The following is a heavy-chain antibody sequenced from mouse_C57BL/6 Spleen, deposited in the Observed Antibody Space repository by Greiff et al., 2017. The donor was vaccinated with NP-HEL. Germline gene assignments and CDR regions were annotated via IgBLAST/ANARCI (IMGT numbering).Heavy chain of an antibody. Sequence: VQLQQSGAELVRPGASVKLSCKASGYTFTDYCINWVKQRPGQGLEWIARIYPGSGNTYYNEKFKGKATLTAEKSSSTAYMQLSSLTSEDSAVYFCARDYRYAMDYWGQGTSVTVSS. CDR1: GYTFTDYC. V-gene: IGHV1-76*01. D-gene: IGHD5-5*01. CDR3: ARDYRYAMDY. CDR2: IYPGSGNT. J-gene: IGHJ4*01.